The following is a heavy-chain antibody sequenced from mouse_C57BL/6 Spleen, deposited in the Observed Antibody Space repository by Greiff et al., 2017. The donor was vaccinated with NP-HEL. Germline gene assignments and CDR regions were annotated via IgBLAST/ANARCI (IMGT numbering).Heavy chain of an antibody. CDR1: GFTFSDYG. J-gene: IGHJ2*01. D-gene: IGHD1-1*01. V-gene: IGHV5-17*01. CDR3: ARSITTVVSYYFDY. Sequence: EVQLVESGGGLVKPGGSLKLSCAASGFTFSDYGMHWVRQAPEKGLEWVAYISSGSSTIYYADTVKGRFTISRDNAKNTLFLQMTSLRSEDTAMYYCARSITTVVSYYFDYWGQGTTLTVSS. CDR2: ISSGSSTI.